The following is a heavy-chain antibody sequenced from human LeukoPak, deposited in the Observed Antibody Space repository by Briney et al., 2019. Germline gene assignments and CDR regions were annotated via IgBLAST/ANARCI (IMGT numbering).Heavy chain of an antibody. J-gene: IGHJ4*02. D-gene: IGHD7-27*01. V-gene: IGHV1-18*01. Sequence: ASVKVSCKASGHTFTNFGITWVRQAPGQGRDGMGWISADNWNTNYAQKSQGRGTISIDTSTTTGYLELRSLRSDDTAVYYCAKNRGSTWWDLVDYWGQGTLVTVSS. CDR3: AKNRGSTWWDLVDY. CDR2: ISADNWNT. CDR1: GHTFTNFG.